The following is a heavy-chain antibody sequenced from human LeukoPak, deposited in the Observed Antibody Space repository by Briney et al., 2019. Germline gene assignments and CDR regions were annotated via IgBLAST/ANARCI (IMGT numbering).Heavy chain of an antibody. J-gene: IGHJ4*02. CDR3: MELEQSYNY. V-gene: IGHV1-69*13. CDR2: IIPIFGTA. Sequence: SVKVSCKASGYTFANYYMHWVRQAPGQGLEWMGGIIPIFGTANYAQKFQGRVTITADESTSTAYMELSSLRSEDTAVYYCMELEQSYNYWGQGTLVTVSS. CDR1: GYTFANYY. D-gene: IGHD1/OR15-1a*01.